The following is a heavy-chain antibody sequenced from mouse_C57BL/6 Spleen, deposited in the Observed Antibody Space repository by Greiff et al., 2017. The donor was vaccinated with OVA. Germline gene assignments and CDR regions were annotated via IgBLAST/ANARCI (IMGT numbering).Heavy chain of an antibody. CDR1: GFTFSDYY. Sequence: EVKLMESGGGLVQPGGSLKLSCAASGFTFSDYYMYWVRQTPEKRLEWVAYISNGGGSTYYPDTVKGRFTISRDNAKNTLYLQMSRLKSEDTAMYYCARRGWDGYFDYWGQGTTLTVSS. CDR3: ARRGWDGYFDY. V-gene: IGHV5-12*01. D-gene: IGHD4-1*01. J-gene: IGHJ2*01. CDR2: ISNGGGST.